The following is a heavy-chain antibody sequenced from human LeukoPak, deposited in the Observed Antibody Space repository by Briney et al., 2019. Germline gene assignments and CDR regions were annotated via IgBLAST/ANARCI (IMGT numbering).Heavy chain of an antibody. CDR1: GFTFSSYA. CDR3: ARDYYDFWSGYCKY. CDR2: ISYDGSNK. Sequence: GGSLRLSCAASGFTFSSYAMHWVRQAPGKGLGWVAVISYDGSNKYYADSVKGRFTISRDNSKNTLYLQMNSLRAEDTAVYYCARDYYDFWSGYCKYWGQGTLVTVSS. J-gene: IGHJ4*02. D-gene: IGHD3-3*01. V-gene: IGHV3-30-3*01.